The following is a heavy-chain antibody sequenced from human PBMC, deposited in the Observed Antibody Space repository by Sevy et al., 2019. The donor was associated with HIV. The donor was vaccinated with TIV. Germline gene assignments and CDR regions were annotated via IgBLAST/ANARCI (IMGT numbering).Heavy chain of an antibody. D-gene: IGHD3-22*01. Sequence: GGSLRLSCVASGFTFSDYYMSWIRQAPGKGLEWVSYISSSGSTIYYADSVKGRFTISRDNAKNSLYLQMNSLRAEDTAVYYCARDHYYDSSGYYLPTSDYWGQGTLGTVSS. V-gene: IGHV3-11*01. CDR3: ARDHYYDSSGYYLPTSDY. CDR1: GFTFSDYY. CDR2: ISSSGSTI. J-gene: IGHJ4*02.